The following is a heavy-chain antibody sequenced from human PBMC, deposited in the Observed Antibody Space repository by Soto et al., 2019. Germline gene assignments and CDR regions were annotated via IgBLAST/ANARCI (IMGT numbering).Heavy chain of an antibody. Sequence: EVQVVESGGGLVQPGGSLRLSCAASGISFSRYWTHWVRQAPGKGLEWVSRMGPDGSSTSYADSVKGRFSISRDDAENTLSLQVNSLRADDTAVYYCAVHGDYDAFNFWGQGTVVTVSS. D-gene: IGHD4-17*01. J-gene: IGHJ3*01. CDR2: MGPDGSST. CDR3: AVHGDYDAFNF. CDR1: GISFSRYW. V-gene: IGHV3-74*01.